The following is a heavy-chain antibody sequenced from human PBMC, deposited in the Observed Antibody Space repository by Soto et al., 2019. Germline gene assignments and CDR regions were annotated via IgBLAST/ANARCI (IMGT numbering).Heavy chain of an antibody. V-gene: IGHV3-74*01. CDR1: GFPFSSYW. CDR3: ARRQLRVFTTGYMDV. Sequence: EVQLVESGGGLVQPGGSLRLSCATAGFPFSSYWMHWVRQGPGKGLEWVARINGDGDYITSSDCVQGRFTSSRDNAINTLSLQINSLRVEDTAVYYCARRQLRVFTTGYMDVWGKGTTGSVSS. J-gene: IGHJ6*03. D-gene: IGHD3-3*01. CDR2: INGDGDYI.